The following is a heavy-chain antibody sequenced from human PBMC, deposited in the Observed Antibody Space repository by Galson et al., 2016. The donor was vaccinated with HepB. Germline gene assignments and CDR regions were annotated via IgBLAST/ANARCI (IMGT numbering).Heavy chain of an antibody. CDR2: ISAYNGNT. Sequence: SVKVSCKASDYTFRRYGITWVRQAPGQGLEWMGWISAYNGNTNYAQKVQGRVTMTTDTSTSTAYMDLRSLRSDDTAVYYCARDAYDYVWGTYRAQAEIDYWGQGTLVTVSS. V-gene: IGHV1-18*01. CDR1: DYTFRRYG. J-gene: IGHJ4*02. CDR3: ARDAYDYVWGTYRAQAEIDY. D-gene: IGHD3-16*02.